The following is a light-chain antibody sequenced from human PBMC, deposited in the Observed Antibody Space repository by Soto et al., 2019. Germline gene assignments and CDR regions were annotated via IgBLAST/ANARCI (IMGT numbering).Light chain of an antibody. V-gene: IGKV3-15*01. CDR1: QSVDKD. CDR2: DAS. Sequence: EIVLTQSPATLSLSPGERATLSCRPSQSVDKDLAWYRQKPGQAPSLLVYDASTRATGVPARFSGSGSGTEFTLTISSLQSEDFAVYYCQHYNNWPQTFGQGTKVDIK. CDR3: QHYNNWPQT. J-gene: IGKJ1*01.